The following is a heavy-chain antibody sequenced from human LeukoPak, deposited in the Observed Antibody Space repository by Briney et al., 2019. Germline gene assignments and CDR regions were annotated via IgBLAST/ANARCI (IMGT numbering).Heavy chain of an antibody. V-gene: IGHV3-21*04. CDR2: ISSSGTYI. J-gene: IGHJ4*02. CDR3: ARRRDSGSLQHFDY. CDR1: GFTFSRFS. D-gene: IGHD1-26*01. Sequence: GGSLRLSCAASGFTFSRFSMNWVRQAPGKGLEWVSSISSSGTYIYYADSVKGRFTISRDNAKNSLYLQMNSLRAEDTAVYYCARRRDSGSLQHFDYWGQGTLVTVSS.